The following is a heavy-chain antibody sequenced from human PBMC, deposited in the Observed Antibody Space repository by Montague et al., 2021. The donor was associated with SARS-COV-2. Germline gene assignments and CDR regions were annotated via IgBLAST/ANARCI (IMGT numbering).Heavy chain of an antibody. CDR2: INHSGST. Sequence: SETLSLTCAVYGGSFSGYYWSWIRQPPGKGLEWIGEINHSGSTNXNPSLKSRVTISVDTSKNQFSLKLSSVTAADTAVYYCARQRRYQLPITIFGVVMADAFDIWGQGTMVTVSS. J-gene: IGHJ3*02. D-gene: IGHD3-3*01. CDR1: GGSFSGYY. V-gene: IGHV4-34*01. CDR3: ARQRRYQLPITIFGVVMADAFDI.